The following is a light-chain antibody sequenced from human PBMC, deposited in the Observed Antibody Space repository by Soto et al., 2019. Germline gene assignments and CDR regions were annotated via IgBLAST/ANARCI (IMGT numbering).Light chain of an antibody. CDR1: QSVLYSSNNKNY. V-gene: IGKV4-1*01. Sequence: DIVMTQSPDSLGVSLGERATINCKSSQSVLYSSNNKNYLAWYQQKPGQPPKLLIYWASTRDSGVPDRFRGSGSGTDFTLTISSLQAEDVAVYYCQQYYSTPRTFGQGTKVELK. J-gene: IGKJ1*01. CDR2: WAS. CDR3: QQYYSTPRT.